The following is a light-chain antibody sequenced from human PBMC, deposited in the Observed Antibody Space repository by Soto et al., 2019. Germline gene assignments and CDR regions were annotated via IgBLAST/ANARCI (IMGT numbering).Light chain of an antibody. CDR1: SSDVGRYNR. J-gene: IGLJ2*01. V-gene: IGLV2-18*02. CDR3: SSYTSSSTLV. Sequence: QPVLTQPPSVSGSPGQSVTISCTGTSSDVGRYNRVSWYQQPPGTAPKLMIYEVSNRPSGVPDRFSGSKSGNTASLTISGLQAEDEADYYCSSYTSSSTLVFGGGTKLTVL. CDR2: EVS.